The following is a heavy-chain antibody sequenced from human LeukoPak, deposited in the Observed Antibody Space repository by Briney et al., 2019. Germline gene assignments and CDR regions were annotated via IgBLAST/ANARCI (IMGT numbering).Heavy chain of an antibody. J-gene: IGHJ6*02. Sequence: PGGSLRLSCAASGFTFSSCAMTWVRQAPGKGLEWVSTISGGGGSTNYADSVKGRFTISRDNSKNTLYLQMNSLRAEDTAVYYCGRPPQVGYYYGMDVWGQGTTVTVSS. CDR3: GRPPQVGYYYGMDV. CDR2: ISGGGGST. V-gene: IGHV3-23*01. CDR1: GFTFSSCA.